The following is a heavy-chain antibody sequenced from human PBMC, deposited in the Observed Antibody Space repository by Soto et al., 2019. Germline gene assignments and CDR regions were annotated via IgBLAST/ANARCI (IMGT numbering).Heavy chain of an antibody. Sequence: PSETLSLTCTVSGGSISSYYWSWIRQPPGKGLQWIGYIYYSGSTNYNPSLKSRVTISVDTSKNQFSLKLSSVTAADTAVYYCARARDYDFWSGLDYWGQGTLVTVSS. CDR3: ARARDYDFWSGLDY. CDR2: IYYSGST. D-gene: IGHD3-3*01. V-gene: IGHV4-59*01. CDR1: GGSISSYY. J-gene: IGHJ4*02.